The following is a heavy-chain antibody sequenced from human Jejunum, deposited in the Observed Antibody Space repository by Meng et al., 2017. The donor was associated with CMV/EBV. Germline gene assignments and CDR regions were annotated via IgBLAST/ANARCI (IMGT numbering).Heavy chain of an antibody. CDR2: VRNKRRSYTT. V-gene: IGHV3-72*01. D-gene: IGHD2-2*02. Sequence: FTCRDHCMGWVRQAQGKGLEWGGRVRNKRRSYTTEYAASVKGRFTISRDDSKKSLYLQMNSLKTEDTAIYYCATLGYCSGTNCYTSDYWGQGTLVTVSS. CDR1: FTCRDHC. J-gene: IGHJ4*02. CDR3: ATLGYCSGTNCYTSDY.